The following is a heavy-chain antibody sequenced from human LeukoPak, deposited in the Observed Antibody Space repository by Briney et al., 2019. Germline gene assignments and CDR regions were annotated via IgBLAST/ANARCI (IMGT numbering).Heavy chain of an antibody. CDR3: ARDLARCSSTSCYTNYYYDMDV. D-gene: IGHD2-2*02. CDR2: ISSSSSYI. J-gene: IGHJ6*02. V-gene: IGHV3-21*01. Sequence: GGSLRLSCAASGFTFSSYSMNWVRQAPGKGLEWVSSISSSSSYIYYADSVKGRFTISRDNAKNSLYLQMNSLRAEDTAVYYCARDLARCSSTSCYTNYYYDMDVWGQGTTVTVSS. CDR1: GFTFSSYS.